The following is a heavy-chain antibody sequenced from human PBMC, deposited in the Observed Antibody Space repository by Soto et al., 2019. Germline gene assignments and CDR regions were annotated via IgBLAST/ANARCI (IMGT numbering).Heavy chain of an antibody. V-gene: IGHV1-69*13. CDR3: ARPEVPAAMGYYYYGMDV. D-gene: IGHD2-2*01. J-gene: IGHJ6*02. Sequence: GASVKVSCKASGGTFSSYAISWVRQAPGQGLEWMGGIIPIFGTANYAQKFQGRVTITADESTSTAYMELSSLRSEDTAVYYCARPEVPAAMGYYYYGMDVWGQGTTVTVSS. CDR2: IIPIFGTA. CDR1: GGTFSSYA.